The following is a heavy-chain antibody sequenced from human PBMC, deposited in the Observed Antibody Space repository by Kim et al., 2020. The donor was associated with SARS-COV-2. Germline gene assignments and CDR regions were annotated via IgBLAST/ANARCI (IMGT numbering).Heavy chain of an antibody. J-gene: IGHJ6*03. CDR1: GFTFSSYV. Sequence: GGSLRLSCAASGFTFSSYVMSWVRQAPGKGLEWVSAISGSGGSTYYADSVKGRFTISRDNSKNTLYLQMNSLRAEDTAVYYCAKDANYYFWSEYYYYMDVWGKGTTVTVSS. CDR3: AKDANYYFWSEYYYYMDV. V-gene: IGHV3-23*01. D-gene: IGHD3-3*01. CDR2: ISGSGGST.